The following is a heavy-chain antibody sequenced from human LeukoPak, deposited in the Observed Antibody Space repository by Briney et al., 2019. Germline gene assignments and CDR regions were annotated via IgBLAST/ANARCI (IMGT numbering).Heavy chain of an antibody. D-gene: IGHD5-18*01. CDR2: INHSGST. CDR3: ARGYSYGYDPHFDY. J-gene: IGHJ4*02. CDR1: GGSFSGYY. V-gene: IGHV4-34*01. Sequence: SETLSLTCAVYGGSFSGYYWSWIRQPPGKGLEWIGEINHSGSTNYNPSLKSRVTISVDTSKNQFSLKLSSVTAADTAVYYCARGYSYGYDPHFDYWGQGTLVTVSS.